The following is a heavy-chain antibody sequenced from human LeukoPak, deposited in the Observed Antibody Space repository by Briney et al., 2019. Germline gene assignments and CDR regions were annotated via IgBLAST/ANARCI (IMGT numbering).Heavy chain of an antibody. CDR1: GFTVSSNY. Sequence: PGGSLRLSCAASGFTVSSNYMSWARQAPGKGLEWVSVIYSGGSTYYADSVKGRFTISRDNSKNALYLQMNSLRAEDTAVYYCARISMISNYYYYYMDVWGKGTTVTVSS. V-gene: IGHV3-53*01. CDR2: IYSGGST. D-gene: IGHD3/OR15-3a*01. CDR3: ARISMISNYYYYYMDV. J-gene: IGHJ6*03.